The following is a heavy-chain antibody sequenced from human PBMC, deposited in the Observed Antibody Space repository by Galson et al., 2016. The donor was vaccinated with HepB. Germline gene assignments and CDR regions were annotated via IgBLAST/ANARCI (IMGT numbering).Heavy chain of an antibody. Sequence: SLRLSCAGSGFTFSTYELSWVRQAPGKGLEWVATIKQDAHLKDYVGSVKGRFTISRDNAKNSLYLQMNSLRDEDTAVYYCARDGYNGHDKDGLDMWGQGTMVTDSS. CDR1: GFTFSTYE. CDR3: ARDGYNGHDKDGLDM. CDR2: IKQDAHLK. D-gene: IGHD5-12*01. V-gene: IGHV3-7*01. J-gene: IGHJ3*02.